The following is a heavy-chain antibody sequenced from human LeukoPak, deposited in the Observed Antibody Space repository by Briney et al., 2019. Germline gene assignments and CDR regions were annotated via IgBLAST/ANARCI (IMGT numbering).Heavy chain of an antibody. CDR1: XXTFSSYS. V-gene: IGHV3-21*01. Sequence: GGSXXLSXXXXXXTFSSYSMNWVRQAPGKGLEWVSSISSSSYIYYSDSVKGRFTISRDNAKNSLYLKMNSLRAEDTAVYYCARDNGYAFDVWGQGTMVTVS. CDR3: ARDNGYAFDV. D-gene: IGHD2-8*01. CDR2: ISSSSYI. J-gene: IGHJ3*01.